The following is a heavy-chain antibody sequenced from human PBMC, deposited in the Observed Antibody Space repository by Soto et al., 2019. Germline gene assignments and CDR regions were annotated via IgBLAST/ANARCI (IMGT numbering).Heavy chain of an antibody. J-gene: IGHJ4*02. Sequence: EVQLLESGGGLLQPGGSLRLSCAASGFTFSSYAMSWVRQAPGKWLEWVSAISGSGGSTYYAESVKCRFTISRGNSKNTLYMQMTRLRAEDTAVDYCAKSTGQWVWDDYSCQGTLVAVSS. CDR2: ISGSGGST. CDR3: AKSTGQWVWDDY. CDR1: GFTFSSYA. V-gene: IGHV3-23*01. D-gene: IGHD3-22*01.